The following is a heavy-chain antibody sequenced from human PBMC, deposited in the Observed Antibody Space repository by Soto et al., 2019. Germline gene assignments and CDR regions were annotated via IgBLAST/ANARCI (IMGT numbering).Heavy chain of an antibody. CDR1: GFTFSSYW. CDR2: IISDGSTT. Sequence: EVQLVESGGGLVQPGRSLRLSCAASGFTFSSYWMHWVRRAPGRGLVWVSHIISDGSTTSYADSVEGRFTISRDNAKNTLYLQMNSLRAEDTAVYYGVIDDIGLGIDYWGRGTLVTVSS. D-gene: IGHD1-26*01. V-gene: IGHV3-74*01. J-gene: IGHJ4*02. CDR3: VIDDIGLGIDY.